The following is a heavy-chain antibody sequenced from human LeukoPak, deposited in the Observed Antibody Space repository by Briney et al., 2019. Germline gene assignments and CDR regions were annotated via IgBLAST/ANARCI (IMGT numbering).Heavy chain of an antibody. D-gene: IGHD6-13*01. J-gene: IGHJ5*02. Sequence: SETPSLTCAVYGGSFSGYYWSWIRQPPGKGLEWIGEINHSGSTNYNPSLKSRVTISVDTSKNQFSLKLSSVTAADTAVYYCARGSSSSWYLVVVHNWFDPWGQGTLVTVSS. V-gene: IGHV4-34*01. CDR1: GGSFSGYY. CDR3: ARGSSSSWYLVVVHNWFDP. CDR2: INHSGST.